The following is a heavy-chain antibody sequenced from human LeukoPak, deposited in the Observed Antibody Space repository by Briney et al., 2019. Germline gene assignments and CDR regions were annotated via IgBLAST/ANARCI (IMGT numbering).Heavy chain of an antibody. Sequence: PSETLSLTCTVPGGSISSGGYSWSWIRQPPGKGLEWIGYIYHSGSTYYNPSLKSRVTISVDRSKNQFSLKLSSVTAADTAVYYCARASYYYGSSGYYVDAFDIWGQGTMVTVSS. J-gene: IGHJ3*02. CDR2: IYHSGST. D-gene: IGHD3-22*01. CDR3: ARASYYYGSSGYYVDAFDI. V-gene: IGHV4-30-2*01. CDR1: GGSISSGGYS.